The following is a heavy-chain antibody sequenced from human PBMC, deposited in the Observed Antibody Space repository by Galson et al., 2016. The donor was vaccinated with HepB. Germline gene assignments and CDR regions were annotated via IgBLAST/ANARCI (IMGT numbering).Heavy chain of an antibody. CDR2: ISSSGSTR. CDR3: AKDGNGEQRPYYFDY. D-gene: IGHD1/OR15-1a*01. J-gene: IGHJ4*02. Sequence: SLRLSCAASGFTFSSYEMNWVRQAPGKGLEWVSYISSSGSTRYYADSVKGRFTISRDNSKNTLYLQMNNVTVDDTAVYFCAKDGNGEQRPYYFDYWGQGIRVTVSS. V-gene: IGHV3-48*03. CDR1: GFTFSSYE.